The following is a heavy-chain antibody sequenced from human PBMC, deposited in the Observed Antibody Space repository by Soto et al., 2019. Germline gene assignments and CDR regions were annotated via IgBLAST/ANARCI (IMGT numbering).Heavy chain of an antibody. CDR2: IHSDGSST. D-gene: IGHD2-21*02. Sequence: EVQLVESEGGLVQRGGSLRLSCAASGFTFNYYWMHWVRQAPGQGLVWVSHIHSDGSSTTYADSVKGRFTISRDTAKNTLYLQINSLRAEDTAVYYCARGDKGGFDLWGQGTTVTVSS. CDR1: GFTFNYYW. J-gene: IGHJ3*01. CDR3: ARGDKGGFDL. V-gene: IGHV3-74*01.